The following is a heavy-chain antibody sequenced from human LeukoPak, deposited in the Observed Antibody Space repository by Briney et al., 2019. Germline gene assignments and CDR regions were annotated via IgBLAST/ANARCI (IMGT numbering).Heavy chain of an antibody. CDR3: ARGDDYEYYYYYMDV. V-gene: IGHV4-59*01. CDR1: DDSITMYY. CDR2: IYYSGST. J-gene: IGHJ6*03. Sequence: SETLSLTCTVSDDSITMYYWTWIRQPPGKGLEWIGYIYYSGSTNYNPSLKSRVTISVDTSKNQFSLKLSSVTAADTAVYYCARGDDYEYYYYYMDVWGKGTTVTISS. D-gene: IGHD4-17*01.